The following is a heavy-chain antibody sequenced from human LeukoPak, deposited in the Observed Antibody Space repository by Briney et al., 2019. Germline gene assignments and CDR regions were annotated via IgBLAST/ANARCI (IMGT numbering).Heavy chain of an antibody. V-gene: IGHV3-20*04. CDR3: ARDGGRPAAGNGDYFDY. Sequence: GGSLRLSCAASGFTFDDYGMSWVRQAPGKGLEWVSGINWNGGSTGYADSVKGRFTISRDNAKNSLYLQMNSLRAEDTALYYCARDGGRPAAGNGDYFDYWGQGTLVTVPS. CDR1: GFTFDDYG. CDR2: INWNGGST. J-gene: IGHJ4*02. D-gene: IGHD6-13*01.